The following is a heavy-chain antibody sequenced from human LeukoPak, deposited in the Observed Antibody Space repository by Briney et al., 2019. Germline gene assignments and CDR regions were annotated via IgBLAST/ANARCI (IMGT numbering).Heavy chain of an antibody. CDR2: IFYSGST. J-gene: IGHJ4*02. CDR1: GGSVSSGSYY. Sequence: PSETLSLICTVSGGSVSSGSYYWTWIRQSPGKGLEWIGYIFYSGSTNYNPSLKSRVTISVDTSKNQFSLKLTSVTAADTAVYYCARSRAYDYHFDNWGQGTLVTVSS. CDR3: ARSRAYDYHFDN. D-gene: IGHD5-12*01. V-gene: IGHV4-61*01.